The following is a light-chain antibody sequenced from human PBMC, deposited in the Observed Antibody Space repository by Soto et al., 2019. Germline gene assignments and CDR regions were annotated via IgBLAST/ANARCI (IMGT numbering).Light chain of an antibody. J-gene: IGLJ3*02. V-gene: IGLV2-11*01. Sequence: ALTQPRSVSGSPGQSVTISCTGTSSDVGGYNYVSWYQQHPGKAPKLMIYDVSKRPSGVPDRFSGSKSGTSASLAISGLRSEDEADYYCAAWDDSLRGVFGGGTKLTVL. CDR3: AAWDDSLRGV. CDR2: DVS. CDR1: SSDVGGYNY.